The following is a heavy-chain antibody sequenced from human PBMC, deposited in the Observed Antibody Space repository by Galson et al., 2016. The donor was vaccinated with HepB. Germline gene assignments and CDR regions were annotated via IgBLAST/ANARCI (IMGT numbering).Heavy chain of an antibody. D-gene: IGHD2-15*01. CDR3: AKDHGDCSGVRCYSPTLFDC. Sequence: SLRLSCAASGFSLRTYAMSWVRQAPGRGLEWVSGISDDGGNTYYADSVKGRFTLSRDTSKNTLYLQTNSLRADDTAVYFCAKDHGDCSGVRCYSPTLFDCWGQGTLGTVSS. V-gene: IGHV3-23*01. CDR1: GFSLRTYA. J-gene: IGHJ4*02. CDR2: ISDDGGNT.